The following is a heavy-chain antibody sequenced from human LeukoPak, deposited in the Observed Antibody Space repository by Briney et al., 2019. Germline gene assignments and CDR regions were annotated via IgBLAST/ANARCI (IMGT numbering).Heavy chain of an antibody. CDR2: TYYRSKWYN. Sequence: SQTLSLTCVVSGDSVSGKNGAWNWIRQSPSRGLEWLGRTYYRSKWYNDYAESMEGRMTISQDTSKNQYSLHLNSVTPDDTAVYYCARDFGTTGWRTFDYWGQGTLVTVSS. D-gene: IGHD6-19*01. J-gene: IGHJ4*02. CDR3: ARDFGTTGWRTFDY. CDR1: GDSVSGKNGA. V-gene: IGHV6-1*01.